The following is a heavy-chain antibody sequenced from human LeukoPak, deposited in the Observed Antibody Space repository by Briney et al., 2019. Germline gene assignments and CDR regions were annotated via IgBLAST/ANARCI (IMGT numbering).Heavy chain of an antibody. CDR3: ARESKTVAGLDY. Sequence: GGSLRLSCAASGFTFSSYSMNWVRQAPGKGLEWASYISSSSTIYYADSVKGRFTISRDNAKNSLYLQMNSLRDEDTAVYYCARESKTVAGLDYWGQGTLVTVSS. CDR2: ISSSSTI. CDR1: GFTFSSYS. D-gene: IGHD6-19*01. V-gene: IGHV3-48*02. J-gene: IGHJ4*02.